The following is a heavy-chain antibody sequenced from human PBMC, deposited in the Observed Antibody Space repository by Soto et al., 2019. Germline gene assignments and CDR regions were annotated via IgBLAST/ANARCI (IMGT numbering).Heavy chain of an antibody. CDR1: GGSISSSSYF. D-gene: IGHD6-13*01. V-gene: IGHV4-39*01. CDR3: ARRKQVGKPINYHYAMDV. J-gene: IGHJ6*02. Sequence: PSETLSLTCSVSGGSISSSSYFWGWIRQPPGKGLEWIGGIYYSGSTYYNPSLKSRVTVSVDTSKNQFSLKLTSVTAADTAVYYCARRKQVGKPINYHYAMDVWGQETTVTVSS. CDR2: IYYSGST.